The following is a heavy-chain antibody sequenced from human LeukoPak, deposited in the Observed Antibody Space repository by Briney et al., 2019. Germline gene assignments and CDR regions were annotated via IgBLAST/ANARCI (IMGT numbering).Heavy chain of an antibody. Sequence: GGSLRLSCAASGNYWMHWVRQAPGKGLEWVSGTSDRGDYTYYADSVKGRFTISRDNSKNTLYLQMDSLRAEDTAVYYCAKVAFSGSYYFYYGMDVWGQGTTVTVSS. J-gene: IGHJ6*02. V-gene: IGHV3-23*01. CDR2: TSDRGDYT. CDR1: GNYW. D-gene: IGHD1-26*01. CDR3: AKVAFSGSYYFYYGMDV.